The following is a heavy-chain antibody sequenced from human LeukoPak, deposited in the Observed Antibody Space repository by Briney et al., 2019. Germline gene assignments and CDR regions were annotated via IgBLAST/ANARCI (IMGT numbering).Heavy chain of an antibody. CDR2: IYTSGST. J-gene: IGHJ5*02. V-gene: IGHV4-4*07. D-gene: IGHD6-13*01. CDR3: ARDGQYSSSWYRWFDP. CDR1: GGSISSYY. Sequence: SETLSLTCTGSGGSISSYYWSWIRQPAGKGLEWIGRIYTSGSTNYNPSLKSRVTMSVDTSKNQFSLKLSSVTAADTAVYYCARDGQYSSSWYRWFDPWGQGTLVTVSS.